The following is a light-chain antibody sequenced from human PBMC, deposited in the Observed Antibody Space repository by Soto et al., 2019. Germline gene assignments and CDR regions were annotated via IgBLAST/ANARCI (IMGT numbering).Light chain of an antibody. J-gene: IGKJ5*01. CDR3: QKSYSTPLS. V-gene: IGKV1-39*01. Sequence: DIQMTPSQSSLSASVLYIVIITCRASQSISSYLNWYQQKPGKAPKLLIYAASSLQSGVPSRFSGSGSVTDFTLTISSLQPEDFATYYCQKSYSTPLSFGQGTRLEIK. CDR1: QSISSY. CDR2: AAS.